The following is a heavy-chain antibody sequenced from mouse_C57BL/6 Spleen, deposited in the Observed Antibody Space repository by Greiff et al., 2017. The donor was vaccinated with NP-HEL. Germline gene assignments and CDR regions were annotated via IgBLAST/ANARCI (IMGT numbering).Heavy chain of an antibody. Sequence: VQLQQSGAELVKPGASVKLSCKASGYTFTEYTIHWVKQRSGQGLEWIGWFYPGSGSIKYNEKFKDKATLTADKSSSTVYMELSRLTSEDSAVYFCARHEVGYYYGSSLYAMDYWGQGTSVTVSS. V-gene: IGHV1-62-2*01. CDR3: ARHEVGYYYGSSLYAMDY. CDR1: GYTFTEYT. D-gene: IGHD1-1*01. J-gene: IGHJ4*01. CDR2: FYPGSGSI.